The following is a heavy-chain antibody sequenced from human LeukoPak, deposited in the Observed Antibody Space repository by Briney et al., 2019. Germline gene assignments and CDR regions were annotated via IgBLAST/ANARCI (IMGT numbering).Heavy chain of an antibody. CDR2: TFYTGAT. D-gene: IGHD1-1*01. V-gene: IGHV4-59*11. CDR3: AKRDRGGWFDP. J-gene: IGHJ5*02. CDR1: GGSIRSHH. Sequence: PSETLSLTCTVSGGSIRSHHWTWLRQAPGKRLEWIGYTFYTGATYYNPSLGSRVTKSIDTSKNQCSLKVTSVTTADTAVYYCAKRDRGGWFDPWGQGTLVTVSS.